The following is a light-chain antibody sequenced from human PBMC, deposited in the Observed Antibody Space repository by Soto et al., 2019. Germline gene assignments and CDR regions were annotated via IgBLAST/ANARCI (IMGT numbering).Light chain of an antibody. J-gene: IGKJ1*01. Sequence: DIQLTQSPSSLSASVGDKVTITCRASQSIRSYLNWVQQKPGKAPKLLIYDASSLQTGVPSRFSGSGSGTDFSLTISSLQPEDFATYYCLQDHDDSWTFGQGTKVDI. CDR3: LQDHDDSWT. V-gene: IGKV1-39*01. CDR2: DAS. CDR1: QSIRSY.